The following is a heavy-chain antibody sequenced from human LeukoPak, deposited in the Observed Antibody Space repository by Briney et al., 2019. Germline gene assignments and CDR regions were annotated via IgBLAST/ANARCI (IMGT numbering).Heavy chain of an antibody. CDR1: GFTVSSNY. D-gene: IGHD4-23*01. CDR3: ATSYGGNSFYFDY. Sequence: KPGGSLRLSCAASGFTVSSNYMSWVRQAPGKGLEWVSSISSSSSYIYYADSVKGRFTISRDNAKNSLYLQMNSLRAEDTAVYYCATSYGGNSFYFDYWGQGTLVTVSS. J-gene: IGHJ4*02. V-gene: IGHV3-21*01. CDR2: ISSSSSYI.